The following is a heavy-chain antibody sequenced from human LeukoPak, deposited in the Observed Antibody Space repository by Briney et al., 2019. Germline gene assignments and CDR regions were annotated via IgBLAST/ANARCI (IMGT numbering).Heavy chain of an antibody. Sequence: GGSLRLSCAASGFTFSSYAMNWVRQAPGKGLEWVAGISSGDRTFHAESVKGRFTISRDKSKDTLYLQMNSLRAEDTAVYYCATDSPFDYWGQGILVTVSS. J-gene: IGHJ4*02. V-gene: IGHV3-23*01. D-gene: IGHD2-21*02. CDR2: ISSGDRT. CDR3: ATDSPFDY. CDR1: GFTFSSYA.